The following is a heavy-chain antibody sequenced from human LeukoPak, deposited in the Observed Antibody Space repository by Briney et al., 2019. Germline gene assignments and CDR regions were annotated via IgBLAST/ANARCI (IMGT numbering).Heavy chain of an antibody. D-gene: IGHD6-13*01. V-gene: IGHV3-20*04. J-gene: IGHJ4*02. CDR3: ARDLRGIAAAGAFDY. Sequence: GGSLRLSCAASGFTFSSYWMSWVRQAPGKGLEWVSGINWNGGSTGYADSVKGRFTISRDNAKNSLYLQMNSLRAEDTALYYCARDLRGIAAAGAFDYWGQGTLVTVSS. CDR1: GFTFSSYW. CDR2: INWNGGST.